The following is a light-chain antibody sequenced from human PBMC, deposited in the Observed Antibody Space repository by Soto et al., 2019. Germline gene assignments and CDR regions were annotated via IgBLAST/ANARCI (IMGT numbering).Light chain of an antibody. J-gene: IGKJ4*01. CDR1: QSVSSY. CDR2: DAS. CDR3: QQRLNWPLT. Sequence: EIVLTQSPGTLSLSPGERATLSCRASQSVSSYLAWYQQKPGQAPRLLIYDASNRATGIPARFSGSGSGTDFTLTISSPEPEDFAVYYCQQRLNWPLTFGGGTKVEIK. V-gene: IGKV3-11*01.